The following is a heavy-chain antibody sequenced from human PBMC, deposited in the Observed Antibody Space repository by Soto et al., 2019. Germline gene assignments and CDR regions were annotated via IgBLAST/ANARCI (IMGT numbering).Heavy chain of an antibody. Sequence: QVQLEQSGAEVKKPGASVKVSCKASGYTFTSYGISWVRQAPGQGLEWMGWISAYNGKTNYAQKLQGRVTMTTDTTTSTAYMELTSLRSAATAVYYWARLTMAQDASDIWGQRTMVTVSS. J-gene: IGHJ3*02. CDR1: GYTFTSYG. CDR2: ISAYNGKT. CDR3: ARLTMAQDASDI. D-gene: IGHD3-10*01. V-gene: IGHV1-18*01.